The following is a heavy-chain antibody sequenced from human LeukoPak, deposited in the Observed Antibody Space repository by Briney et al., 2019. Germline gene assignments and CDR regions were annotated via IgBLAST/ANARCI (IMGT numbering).Heavy chain of an antibody. D-gene: IGHD2-15*01. J-gene: IGHJ4*02. CDR1: GYTFTGYY. CDR2: ISAYNGNT. Sequence: GASVKVSYKASGYTFTGYYMHWVRQAPGQGLEWMGWISAYNGNTNYAQKLQGRVTMTTDTSTSTAYMELRSLRSDDTAVYYCARDIALSMTYFDYWGQGTLVTVSS. V-gene: IGHV1-18*04. CDR3: ARDIALSMTYFDY.